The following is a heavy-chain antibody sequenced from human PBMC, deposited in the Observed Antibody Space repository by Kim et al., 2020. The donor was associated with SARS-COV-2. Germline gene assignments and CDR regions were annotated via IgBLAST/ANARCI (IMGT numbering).Heavy chain of an antibody. V-gene: IGHV3-23*01. CDR3: AKDEGIAAAGTYDFDY. D-gene: IGHD6-13*01. J-gene: IGHJ4*02. Sequence: VKGRLTISRDNSKNTLYLQMNSLRAEDTAVYYCAKDEGIAAAGTYDFDYWGQGTLVTVSS.